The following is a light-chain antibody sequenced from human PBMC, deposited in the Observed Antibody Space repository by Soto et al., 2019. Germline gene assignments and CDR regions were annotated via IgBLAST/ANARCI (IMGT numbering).Light chain of an antibody. CDR1: SGHSSYA. J-gene: IGLJ2*01. CDR2: LNSDGSH. CDR3: QTWGTGIRGV. Sequence: QLVLTQSPSASASLGASVTLTCTLSSGHSSYAIAWHQQQPEKGHRYLMKLNSDGSHSKGDGIPDRFSGSSSGAERYLTISSLQSEDEADYYCQTWGTGIRGVFGGGTQLTVL. V-gene: IGLV4-69*01.